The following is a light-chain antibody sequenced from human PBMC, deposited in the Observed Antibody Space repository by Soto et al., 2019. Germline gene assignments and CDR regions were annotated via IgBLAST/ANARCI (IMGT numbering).Light chain of an antibody. Sequence: EIVLTQSPGTLSLSPGERATLSCRASQSVSSTYFAWYRQKPGQAPRLLIYAASSRETGIPDTFSGSGSGTDFTLTISRLEPEDFAVYYCQQYDSSPYTFGQGTKLEIK. V-gene: IGKV3-20*01. CDR1: QSVSSTY. J-gene: IGKJ2*01. CDR2: AAS. CDR3: QQYDSSPYT.